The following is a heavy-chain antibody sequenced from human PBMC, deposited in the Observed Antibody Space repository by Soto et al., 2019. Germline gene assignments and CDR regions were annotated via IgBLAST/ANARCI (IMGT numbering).Heavy chain of an antibody. Sequence: SETLSLTCTVSGGSISSSSYYWGWIRQPPGKGLEWIGSIYYSGSTYYNPSLKSRVTISVDTSKNQFSLKLSSVTAADTAVYYCARLGGEQQLVIGYWGQGTLVTVSS. CDR1: GGSISSSSYY. V-gene: IGHV4-39*01. D-gene: IGHD6-13*01. J-gene: IGHJ4*02. CDR3: ARLGGEQQLVIGY. CDR2: IYYSGST.